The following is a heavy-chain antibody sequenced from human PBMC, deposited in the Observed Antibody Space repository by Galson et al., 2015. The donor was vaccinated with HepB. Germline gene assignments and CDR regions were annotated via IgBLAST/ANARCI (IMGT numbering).Heavy chain of an antibody. V-gene: IGHV1-18*01. Sequence: SVKVSCKASGYTFTSYGISWVRQAPGQGLEWMGWISAYNGNTNYAQKLQGRVTMTTDTSTSTAYMVLRSLRSDDTAVYYCASSSSSPYYYYYYGMDVWGQGTTVTVSS. J-gene: IGHJ6*02. CDR2: ISAYNGNT. D-gene: IGHD6-6*01. CDR1: GYTFTSYG. CDR3: ASSSSSPYYYYYYGMDV.